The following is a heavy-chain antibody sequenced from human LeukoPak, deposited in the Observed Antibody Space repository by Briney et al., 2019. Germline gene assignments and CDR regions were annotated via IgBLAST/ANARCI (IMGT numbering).Heavy chain of an antibody. J-gene: IGHJ4*02. CDR3: ATRSYDFLDY. D-gene: IGHD3-3*01. CDR2: ISYDGSNK. V-gene: IGHV3-30*03. Sequence: GGSLRLSCGASGFTFDDYAMHWVRQAPGKGLEWVAVISYDGSNKYYADSVKGRFTISRDNSKNTLYLQMNSLRAEDTAVYYCATRSYDFLDYWGQGTLVTVSS. CDR1: GFTFDDYA.